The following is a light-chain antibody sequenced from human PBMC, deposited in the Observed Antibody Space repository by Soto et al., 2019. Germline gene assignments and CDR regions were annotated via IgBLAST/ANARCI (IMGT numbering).Light chain of an antibody. CDR3: SSYAGGDNYVV. CDR1: SSDVGGYNY. J-gene: IGLJ2*01. V-gene: IGLV2-8*01. Sequence: QSALTQPPSASGSPGQSVTISCTGTSSDVGGYNYVSWYQQHPGEAPKLIIYGVNKRPSGVPARFSGSKSGNTASLTVSGLQAEDEADYYCSSYAGGDNYVVFGGGTQLTVL. CDR2: GVN.